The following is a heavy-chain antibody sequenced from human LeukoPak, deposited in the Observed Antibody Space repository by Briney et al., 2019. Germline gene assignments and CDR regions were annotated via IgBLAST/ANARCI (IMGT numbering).Heavy chain of an antibody. D-gene: IGHD3-22*01. CDR3: ARSYYYDSSHTVDY. CDR2: ISHMGDNT. CDR1: GFTFNIYA. Sequence: VGSLRLSCAASGFTFNIYAMSWVRQAPGRGVEWVSDISHMGDNTYYADSVKGRFTISRDNSKHTVYLQMNSLRAEDTAVYYCARSYYYDSSHTVDYWGQGTLVTVSS. J-gene: IGHJ4*02. V-gene: IGHV3-23*01.